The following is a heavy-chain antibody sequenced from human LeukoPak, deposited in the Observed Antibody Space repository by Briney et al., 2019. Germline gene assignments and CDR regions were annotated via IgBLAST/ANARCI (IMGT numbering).Heavy chain of an antibody. J-gene: IGHJ6*04. CDR1: GFTFSSYE. D-gene: IGHD3-10*02. V-gene: IGHV3-48*03. Sequence: GGSLRLSCAASGFTFSSYEMNWVRQAPGKGLEWVSYISSSGSTIYYADSVKGRFTISRDNARNSLYLKMNSLRAEDTAVYYCAELGITMIGGVWGKGTTVTIPS. CDR2: ISSSGSTI. CDR3: AELGITMIGGV.